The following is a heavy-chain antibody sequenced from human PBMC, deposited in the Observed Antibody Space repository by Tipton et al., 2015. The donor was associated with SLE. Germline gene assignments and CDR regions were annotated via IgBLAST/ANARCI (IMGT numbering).Heavy chain of an antibody. CDR1: GGSINSGGYS. V-gene: IGHV4-30-2*01. J-gene: IGHJ4*02. CDR2: IYHSGTI. D-gene: IGHD5-12*01. Sequence: LRLSCAVSGGSINSGGYSWSWIRQPPGKGLEWIGYIYHSGTIYYNPSLRSRVTISIDRSKNQFSLKLSSVTAADTAVYYCARDRKYSGNEFDSWGQGTLVTVSS. CDR3: ARDRKYSGNEFDS.